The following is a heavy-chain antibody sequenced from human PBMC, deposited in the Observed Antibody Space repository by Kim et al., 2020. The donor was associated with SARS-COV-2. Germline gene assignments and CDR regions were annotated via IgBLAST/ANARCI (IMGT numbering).Heavy chain of an antibody. Sequence: GGSLRLSCAASGFTFSSYAMHWVRQAPGKGLEWVAVISYDGSNKYYVDSVKGRFTISRDNSKNTLYLQMNSLRAEDTAVYYCARVIHDSSGYYWDYYYYYGMDVWGQGTTVTVSS. D-gene: IGHD3-22*01. J-gene: IGHJ6*02. CDR1: GFTFSSYA. CDR3: ARVIHDSSGYYWDYYYYYGMDV. CDR2: ISYDGSNK. V-gene: IGHV3-30*04.